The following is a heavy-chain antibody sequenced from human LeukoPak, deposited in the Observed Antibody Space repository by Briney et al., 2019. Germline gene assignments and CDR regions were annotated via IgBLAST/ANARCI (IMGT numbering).Heavy chain of an antibody. Sequence: GGSLRLSCAASGFTFSSYWMSWVRQAPGKGLEWVANIKQDGSEKYYVDSVKGRFTISRDDAKNSLYLQMNSLRAEDTAVYYCARRWWQQLVVTLFDYWGQGTLVTVSS. D-gene: IGHD6-13*01. V-gene: IGHV3-7*01. CDR3: ARRWWQQLVVTLFDY. CDR2: IKQDGSEK. CDR1: GFTFSSYW. J-gene: IGHJ4*02.